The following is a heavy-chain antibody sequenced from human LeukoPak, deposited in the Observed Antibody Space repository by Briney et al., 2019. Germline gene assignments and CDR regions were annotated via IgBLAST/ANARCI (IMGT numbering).Heavy chain of an antibody. CDR1: GGSISSYY. CDR2: IYYSGST. Sequence: PSETPSLTCTVSGGSISSYYWTWIRQPPGKGLEWIGYIYYSGSTNYNPSLKSRVTISVDTSKNQFSLKLSSVTAADTAVYYCARDSYSSGSYYFDYWGQGTLVTVSS. CDR3: ARDSYSSGSYYFDY. J-gene: IGHJ4*02. D-gene: IGHD6-19*01. V-gene: IGHV4-59*01.